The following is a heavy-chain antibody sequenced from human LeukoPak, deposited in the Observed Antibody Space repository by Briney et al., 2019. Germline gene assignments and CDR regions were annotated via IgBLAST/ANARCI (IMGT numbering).Heavy chain of an antibody. CDR2: IYHSGST. CDR3: ARGLRAVAGTGVRFWFDP. D-gene: IGHD6-19*01. CDR1: GGSISSGGYS. Sequence: SQTLSLTCAVSGGSISSGGYSWSWIRQPPGKGLEWIGYIYHSGSTYYNPSLKSRVTISVDTSKNQFSLKLSSVTAADTAVYYCARGLRAVAGTGVRFWFDPWGQGTLVTVSS. J-gene: IGHJ5*02. V-gene: IGHV4-30-2*05.